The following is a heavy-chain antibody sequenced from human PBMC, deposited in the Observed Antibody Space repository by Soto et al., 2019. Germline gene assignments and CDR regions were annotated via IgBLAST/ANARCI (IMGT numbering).Heavy chain of an antibody. CDR3: ARAPKGGLYCSSGSCYSGYYYYGMDV. V-gene: IGHV1-2*04. CDR2: INPNSGGT. Sequence: EASVKFSCKASGYTFTVYYMHWVRQAPGQGLEWMGWINPNSGGTNYAQKFQGWVTMTRDTSISTAYMELSRLRSDDTAVYYCARAPKGGLYCSSGSCYSGYYYYGMDVWGQGTTVTVSS. CDR1: GYTFTVYY. J-gene: IGHJ6*02. D-gene: IGHD2-15*01.